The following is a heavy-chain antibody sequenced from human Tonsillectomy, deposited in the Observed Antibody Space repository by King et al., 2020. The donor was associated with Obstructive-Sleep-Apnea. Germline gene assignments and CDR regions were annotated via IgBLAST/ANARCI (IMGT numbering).Heavy chain of an antibody. V-gene: IGHV4-31*03. Sequence: VQLQESGPGLVKPSQTLSLTCTVSGGSISSCGYSWSWIRQHPGKGLEWIGYIYYSGSTYYNPSLKSRVTISVDTSKNQFSLKLSSVTAADTAVYYCARGRYFDWLIDPWGQGTLVTVSS. CDR2: IYYSGST. D-gene: IGHD3-9*01. CDR1: GGSISSCGYS. J-gene: IGHJ5*02. CDR3: ARGRYFDWLIDP.